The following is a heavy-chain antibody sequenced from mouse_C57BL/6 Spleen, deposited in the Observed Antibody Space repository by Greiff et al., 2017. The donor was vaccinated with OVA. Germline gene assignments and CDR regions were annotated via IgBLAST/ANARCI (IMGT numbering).Heavy chain of an antibody. CDR2: IYPGDGDT. J-gene: IGHJ2*01. Sequence: QVQLQQSGPELVKPGASVKISCKASGYAFSSSWMKWVKQRPGKGLEWIGRIYPGDGDTNYNGKFKGKATLTADKSSSTAYMQLSSLTSEDSAVYFCAPGSSYGNYWGQGTTLTVSS. CDR3: APGSSYGNY. V-gene: IGHV1-82*01. CDR1: GYAFSSSW. D-gene: IGHD1-1*01.